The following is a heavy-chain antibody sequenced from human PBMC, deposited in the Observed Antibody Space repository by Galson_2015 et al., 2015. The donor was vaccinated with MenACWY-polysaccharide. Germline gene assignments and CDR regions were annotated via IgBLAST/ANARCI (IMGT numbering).Heavy chain of an antibody. J-gene: IGHJ4*02. V-gene: IGHV3-23*01. CDR2: ISGSGGST. Sequence: SLRLSCAASGFTFNSYAVSWVRQAPGKGLEWVSAISGSGGSTYYADSVKGRFTISRDNSKNTLYLQMNSLRAEDTAVYYCAKDHTLRFLGDYFDYWGQGTLVTVSS. CDR3: AKDHTLRFLGDYFDY. D-gene: IGHD3-3*01. CDR1: GFTFNSYA.